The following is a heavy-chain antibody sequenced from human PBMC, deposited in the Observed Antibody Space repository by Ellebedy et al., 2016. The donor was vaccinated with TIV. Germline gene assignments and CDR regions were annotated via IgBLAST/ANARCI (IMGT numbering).Heavy chain of an antibody. CDR1: TNTFTSHY. CDR2: ISAYNGNT. CDR3: ARDRYIKRIAWFDP. Sequence: AASVKVSCKASTNTFTSHYIIWVRQAPGQGLEWMGWISAYNGNTNYAQKLQGRVTMTTDTSTSTAYMELRSLRSDDTAVYYCARDRYIKRIAWFDPWGQGTLVTVSS. V-gene: IGHV1-18*01. J-gene: IGHJ5*02. D-gene: IGHD2-2*02.